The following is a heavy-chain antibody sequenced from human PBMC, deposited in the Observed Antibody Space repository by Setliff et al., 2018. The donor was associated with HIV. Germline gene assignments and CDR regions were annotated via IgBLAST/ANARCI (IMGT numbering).Heavy chain of an antibody. CDR2: INVYNGDT. CDR1: GGTFSTYT. V-gene: IGHV1-18*01. Sequence: ASVKVSCKASGGTFSTYTISWVRQAPGQGLEWMAWINVYNGDTNFAQKFQGRVTMTKDTSTGTAYMELSSLRSDDTAVYYCATDRTQTGISLVRGRLTDPARYPLDYWGQGTLVTVSS. D-gene: IGHD3-10*01. J-gene: IGHJ4*02. CDR3: ATDRTQTGISLVRGRLTDPARYPLDY.